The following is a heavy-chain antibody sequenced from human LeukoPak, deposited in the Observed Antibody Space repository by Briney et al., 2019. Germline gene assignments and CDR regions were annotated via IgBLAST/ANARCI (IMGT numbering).Heavy chain of an antibody. V-gene: IGHV1-46*01. CDR1: GYTFTSYY. J-gene: IGHJ4*02. CDR2: INPSGGST. CDR3: ARAGATREADY. D-gene: IGHD1-26*01. Sequence: AASVTVSCTASGYTFTSYYIHWVRQAPGQGLEWMGIINPSGGSTSYAQKFQGRVTMTRDTSTSTVYMELSSLRSEDTAVYYCARAGATREADYWGQGTLVTVSS.